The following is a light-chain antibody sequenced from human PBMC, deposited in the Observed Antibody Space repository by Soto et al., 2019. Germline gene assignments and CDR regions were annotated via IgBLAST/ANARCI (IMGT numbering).Light chain of an antibody. CDR1: QGISNY. CDR2: GAS. J-gene: IGKJ1*01. Sequence: DIQMTQSPSSLSASVGDRVTISCRTNQGISNYLAWYQQKPGKVPKLLIYGASTLQSGVPSRFSGSGSGTDFPLTISSLQPEDVATYYCQKYNSAPPWTFGQGTKVEIK. CDR3: QKYNSAPPWT. V-gene: IGKV1-27*01.